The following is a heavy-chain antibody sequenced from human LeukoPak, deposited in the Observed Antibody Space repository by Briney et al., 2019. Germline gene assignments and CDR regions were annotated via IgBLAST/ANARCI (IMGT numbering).Heavy chain of an antibody. V-gene: IGHV4-34*01. Sequence: SETLSLTCAVYGGSFSGYYWSWIRQPPGKGLEWIGEINHSGSTNYNPSLKSRVTISVDTSKNQFSLKLSSVTAADTAVYYCARFVYGGDAFDYWGQGTLVTVSS. J-gene: IGHJ4*02. CDR1: GGSFSGYY. D-gene: IGHD4-23*01. CDR2: INHSGST. CDR3: ARFVYGGDAFDY.